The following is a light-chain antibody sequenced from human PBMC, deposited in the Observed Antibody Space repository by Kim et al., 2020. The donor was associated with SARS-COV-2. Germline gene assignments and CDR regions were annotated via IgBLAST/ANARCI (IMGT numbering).Light chain of an antibody. CDR2: QDS. V-gene: IGLV3-1*01. J-gene: IGLJ2*01. CDR1: KLGDKY. Sequence: SPGQTARITCSGDKLGDKYACWYRQKPGQSPVLVIYQDSKRPSGIPERFSGSNSGNTATLTISGTQAMDEADYYCQAWDSSTVVVFGGGTQLTVL. CDR3: QAWDSSTVVV.